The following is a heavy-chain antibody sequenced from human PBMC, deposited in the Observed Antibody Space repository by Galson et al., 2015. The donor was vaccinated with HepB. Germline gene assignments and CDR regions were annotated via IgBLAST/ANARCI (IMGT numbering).Heavy chain of an antibody. CDR1: GFTFSSYA. J-gene: IGHJ6*03. CDR3: ARALEVAVPAAIKSYYYYYYMDV. Sequence: SLRLSCAASGFTFSSYAMHWVRQAPGKGLEWVAVISYDGSNKYYADSVKGRFTISRDNSKNTLYLQMNSLRAEDTAVYYCARALEVAVPAAIKSYYYYYYMDVWGKGTTVTVSS. D-gene: IGHD2-2*01. V-gene: IGHV3-30-3*01. CDR2: ISYDGSNK.